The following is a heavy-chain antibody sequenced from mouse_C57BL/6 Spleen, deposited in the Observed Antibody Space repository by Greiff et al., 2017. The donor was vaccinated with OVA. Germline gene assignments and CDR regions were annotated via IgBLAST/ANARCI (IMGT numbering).Heavy chain of an antibody. D-gene: IGHD1-1*01. V-gene: IGHV1-82*01. CDR1: GYAFSSSW. CDR2: IYPGDGDT. J-gene: IGHJ2*01. Sequence: QVQLKESGPELVKPGASVTISCTASGYAFSSSWMNWVKQRPGKGLEWLGRIYPGDGDTNYNGKFKVKATLTADTSSSTAYMQLSSLTSEDSAVYVCATAGVASGFDYWGQGTTLTVSS. CDR3: ATAGVASGFDY.